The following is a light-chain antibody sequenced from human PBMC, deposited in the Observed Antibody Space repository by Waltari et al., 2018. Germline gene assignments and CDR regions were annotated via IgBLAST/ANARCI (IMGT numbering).Light chain of an antibody. CDR2: AAS. Sequence: DIQMTQSPPSLSASVGDRVTITCRASQSISNNLNWYQQKAGKAPKLLIYAASSVQSGVPSRFSCSGSGADFTLTILSLQPDDFATYYCQQSYSTPPRTFGQGTKVENK. CDR3: QQSYSTPPRT. V-gene: IGKV1-39*01. CDR1: QSISNN. J-gene: IGKJ1*01.